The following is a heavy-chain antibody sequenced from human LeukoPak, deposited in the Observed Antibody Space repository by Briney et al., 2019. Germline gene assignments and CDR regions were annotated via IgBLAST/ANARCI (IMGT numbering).Heavy chain of an antibody. V-gene: IGHV3-43D*03. D-gene: IGHD3-10*01. CDR1: GFTFDDYA. J-gene: IGHJ4*02. Sequence: PGGSLRLSCAASGFTFDDYAMHWVRQAPGKGLEWVSLISWDGGSTYYADSVKGRFTISRDNSKNSLYLQMNSLRAEDTALYYCAKDMAAYYYASGNIDYWGQGTLVIVSS. CDR2: ISWDGGST. CDR3: AKDMAAYYYASGNIDY.